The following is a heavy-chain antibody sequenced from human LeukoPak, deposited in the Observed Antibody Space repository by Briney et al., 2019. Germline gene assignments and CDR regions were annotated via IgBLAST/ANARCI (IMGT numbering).Heavy chain of an antibody. CDR3: AKAPVLLWFGELSPGFYFDY. CDR1: GFTFSSYA. Sequence: GGSLRLSCAASGFTFSSYAMSWVRRAPGKGLEWVSAISGSGGSTYYADSVKGRFTISRDNSKNTLYLQMNSLRAEDTAVYYCAKAPVLLWFGELSPGFYFDYWGQGTLVTVSS. J-gene: IGHJ4*02. V-gene: IGHV3-23*01. CDR2: ISGSGGST. D-gene: IGHD3-10*01.